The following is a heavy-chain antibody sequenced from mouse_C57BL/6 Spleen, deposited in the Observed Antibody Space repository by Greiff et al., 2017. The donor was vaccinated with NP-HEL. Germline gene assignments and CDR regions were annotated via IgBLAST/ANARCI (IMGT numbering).Heavy chain of an antibody. V-gene: IGHV14-1*01. CDR3: TTHYYGPYFDY. Sequence: EVQLQQSGAELVRPGASVKLSCTASGFTFTDYYMHWVKQRPEQGLEWIGRIDPEDGDTEYAPKFQGKATLTADTSSNTAYLQLSSLTSEDTAVYYCTTHYYGPYFDYWGRGTTLTVSS. CDR1: GFTFTDYY. J-gene: IGHJ2*01. D-gene: IGHD1-2*01. CDR2: IDPEDGDT.